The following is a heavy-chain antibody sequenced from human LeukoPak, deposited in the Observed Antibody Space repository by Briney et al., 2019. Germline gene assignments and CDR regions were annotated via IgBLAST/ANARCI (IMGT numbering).Heavy chain of an antibody. D-gene: IGHD1-26*01. J-gene: IGHJ4*02. CDR3: ARLGPTTQSLGATDY. CDR1: GYTFTTYV. Sequence: ASVKVSCKASGYTFTTYVISWVRQAPGQGLEWMGWISAYNGNTKYAQKLQGRVTMTTDTSTSTAYMELRSLRSDDTAVYYCARLGPTTQSLGATDYWGQGTLVTVSS. CDR2: ISAYNGNT. V-gene: IGHV1-18*01.